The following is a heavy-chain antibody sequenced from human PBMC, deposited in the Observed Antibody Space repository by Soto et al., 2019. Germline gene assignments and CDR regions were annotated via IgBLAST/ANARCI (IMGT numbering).Heavy chain of an antibody. D-gene: IGHD3-10*01. CDR1: GFTFSSYA. CDR3: ARGYSRVGSSFDY. CDR2: ISYDGSNK. V-gene: IGHV3-30-3*01. Sequence: GGSLRLSCAASGFTFSSYAMHWVRQAPGKGLEWVAVISYDGSNKYYADSVKGRFTISRDNSKNTLYLQMNSLRAEDTAVYYCARGYSRVGSSFDYWGQGTLVTVSS. J-gene: IGHJ4*02.